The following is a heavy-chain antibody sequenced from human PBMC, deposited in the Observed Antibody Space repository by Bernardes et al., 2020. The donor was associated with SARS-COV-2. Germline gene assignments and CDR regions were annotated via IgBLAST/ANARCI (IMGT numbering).Heavy chain of an antibody. CDR1: GFPFSSNA. CDR3: TKDREVLWFGESHNWFDA. CDR2: ITHGGDTT. V-gene: IGHV3-23*01. J-gene: IGHJ5*02. Sequence: GGSLRLSCAASGFPFSSNAMTWVRQTPGKGLQWVSSITHGGDTTHYADSVKGRFTVSRDNSRNTLYLVMDNLRPEDTAVYYCTKDREVLWFGESHNWFDAWGPGTLVTVSS. D-gene: IGHD3-10*01.